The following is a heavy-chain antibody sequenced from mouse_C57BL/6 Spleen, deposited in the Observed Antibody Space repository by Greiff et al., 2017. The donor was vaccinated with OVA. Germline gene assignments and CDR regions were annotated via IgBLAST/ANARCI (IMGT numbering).Heavy chain of an antibody. CDR3: AITDFDY. CDR2: ISSGSSTI. CDR1: GFTFSDYG. Sequence: DVKLVESGGGLVKPGGSLKLSCAASGFTFSDYGMHWVSQAPGKGLEWVAYISSGSSTIYYDDTVKGRFTITRDNTKNTVFLQMTSVRSEDTAMYYCAITDFDYWGQGTTLTVAS. J-gene: IGHJ2*01. V-gene: IGHV5-17*01.